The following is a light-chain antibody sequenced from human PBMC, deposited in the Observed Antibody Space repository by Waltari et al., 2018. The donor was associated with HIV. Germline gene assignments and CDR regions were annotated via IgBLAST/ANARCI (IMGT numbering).Light chain of an antibody. J-gene: IGKJ5*01. CDR3: QQRSNWPPI. V-gene: IGKV3-11*01. CDR1: QRVSSY. Sequence: EIVLTQSPATLSLSPGERATLSCRASQRVSSYLAWYQQKPGQAPRLLIYDASNRATGIPARFSGSGSGTYFTLTISSLDPEDFAVYYCQQRSNWPPIFGQGTRLEIK. CDR2: DAS.